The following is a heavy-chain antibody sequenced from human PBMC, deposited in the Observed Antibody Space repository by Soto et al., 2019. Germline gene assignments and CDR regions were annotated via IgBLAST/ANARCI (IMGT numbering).Heavy chain of an antibody. CDR1: GYTFTSYG. J-gene: IGHJ4*02. V-gene: IGHV1-18*01. CDR3: ARPYYDILTGALNLDY. Sequence: ASVKVSCKASGYTFTSYGISWVRQAPGQGLEWMGWISAYNGNTNYAQKLQGRVTMTTDTSTSTAYMELRSLRSDDTAVYYCARPYYDILTGALNLDYWGQGTLVTVSS. CDR2: ISAYNGNT. D-gene: IGHD3-9*01.